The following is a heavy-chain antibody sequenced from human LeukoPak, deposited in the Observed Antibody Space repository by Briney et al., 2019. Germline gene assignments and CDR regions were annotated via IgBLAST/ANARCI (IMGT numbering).Heavy chain of an antibody. V-gene: IGHV1-2*02. J-gene: IGHJ4*02. Sequence: GASVKVSCKASGYTFTGYYMHWVRQAPGQGLEWMGWINPNSGGTNYAQKFQRRATMTRDTSISTAYMELSRLRSDDTAVYYCATDIVVVPAAIGRDYWGQGTLVTVSS. D-gene: IGHD2-2*01. CDR2: INPNSGGT. CDR3: ATDIVVVPAAIGRDY. CDR1: GYTFTGYY.